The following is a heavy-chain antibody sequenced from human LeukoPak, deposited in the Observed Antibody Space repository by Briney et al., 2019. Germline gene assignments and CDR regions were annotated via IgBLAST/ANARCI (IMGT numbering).Heavy chain of an antibody. CDR3: ARTQQWLATGGWYWFDT. CDR2: ISSNGIST. CDR1: GFSFSDYA. Sequence: GGSLRLSCAASGFSFSDYAIHWVRQAPGRGLEFVSSISSNGISTYYGNSVTGRFIVSRDNSKNTVYLQMGSLRPDDMAVYYCARTQQWLATGGWYWFDTWGQGTLVTVSS. V-gene: IGHV3-64*01. J-gene: IGHJ5*02. D-gene: IGHD6-19*01.